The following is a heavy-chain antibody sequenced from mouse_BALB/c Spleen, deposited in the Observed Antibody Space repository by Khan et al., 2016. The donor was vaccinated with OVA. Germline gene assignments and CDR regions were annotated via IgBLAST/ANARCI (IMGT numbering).Heavy chain of an antibody. Sequence: QMQLEESGPGLVAPSQSLSITCTVYGYSLTRYGVHWVRQPLGKGLVWLGLIWAGGNTNYNWALMSRLSISIDTSKSLVFLIMKSLQTDDTALYYCARSKYLARYWGQGTTLTVSS. V-gene: IGHV2-9*02. CDR3: ARSKYLARY. J-gene: IGHJ2*01. D-gene: IGHD3-3*01. CDR2: IWAGGNT. CDR1: GYSLTRYG.